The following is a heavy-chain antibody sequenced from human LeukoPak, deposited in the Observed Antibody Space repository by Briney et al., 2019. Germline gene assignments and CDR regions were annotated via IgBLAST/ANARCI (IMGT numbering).Heavy chain of an antibody. CDR2: IIPILGIA. CDR1: GGTFSSYA. V-gene: IGHV1-69*04. CDR3: ARDNQAGRYSSSWYRAFDI. D-gene: IGHD6-13*01. J-gene: IGHJ3*02. Sequence: SVKVSCKASGGTFSSYAISWVRQAPGQGLEWMGRIIPILGIANYAQKFQGRVTITADKSTSTAYMELRSLRSDDTAVYYCARDNQAGRYSSSWYRAFDIWGQGTMVTVSS.